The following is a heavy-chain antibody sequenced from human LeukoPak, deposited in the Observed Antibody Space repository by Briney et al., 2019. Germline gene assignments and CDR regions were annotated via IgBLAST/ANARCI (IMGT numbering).Heavy chain of an antibody. CDR1: GGTFSSYA. J-gene: IGHJ4*02. CDR2: IIPIFGTA. CDR3: VRANFLYCGSTSCLFDF. V-gene: IGHV1-69*06. D-gene: IGHD2-2*01. Sequence: GASVKVSCKASGGTFSSYAISWVRQAPGQGLEWMGGIIPIFGTANYAQKFQGRVTITADKSTSTAYMELSGLRSDDTAVYYCVRANFLYCGSTSCLFDFWGQGTLVTVSS.